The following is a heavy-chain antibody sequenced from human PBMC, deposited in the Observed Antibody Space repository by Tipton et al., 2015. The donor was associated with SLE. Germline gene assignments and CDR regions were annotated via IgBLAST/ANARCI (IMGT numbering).Heavy chain of an antibody. CDR3: ARHRRVGATRGDAFDI. J-gene: IGHJ3*02. CDR2: IYYSGST. Sequence: TLSLTCTVSGGSISSSSYYWGWIRQPPGKGLEWIGYIYYSGSTNYNPSPKSRVTISVDTSKNQFSLKLSSVTAADTAVYYCARHRRVGATRGDAFDIWGQGTMVTVSS. CDR1: GGSISSSSYY. V-gene: IGHV4-61*05. D-gene: IGHD1-26*01.